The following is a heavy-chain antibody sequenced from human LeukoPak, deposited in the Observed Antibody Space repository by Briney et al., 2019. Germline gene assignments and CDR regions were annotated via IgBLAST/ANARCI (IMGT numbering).Heavy chain of an antibody. D-gene: IGHD3-22*01. CDR1: GFIFSSYW. CDR3: ASSSDSSGYYFY. J-gene: IGHJ4*02. Sequence: GGSLRLSCAASGFIFSSYWMSWVRQAPGKGLEWVANIKQDGSEKYYVDSVKGRFTISRDNAKNSLYLQMNSLRAEDTAVYYCASSSDSSGYYFYWGQGTLVTVSS. V-gene: IGHV3-7*01. CDR2: IKQDGSEK.